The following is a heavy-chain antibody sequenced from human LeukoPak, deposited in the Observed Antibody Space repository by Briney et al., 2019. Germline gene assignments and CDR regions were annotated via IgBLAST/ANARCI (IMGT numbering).Heavy chain of an antibody. J-gene: IGHJ6*02. Sequence: GGSLRLSCAASGFTFSDYYMRWIRQAPGKGLEWVSYISSSGSTIYYADSVKGRFTISRDNAKNSLYLQMNSLRAEDTAVYYCARDRDYYDSSGYYRYYGMDVWGQGTTVTVSS. CDR3: ARDRDYYDSSGYYRYYGMDV. D-gene: IGHD3-22*01. CDR2: ISSSGSTI. CDR1: GFTFSDYY. V-gene: IGHV3-11*01.